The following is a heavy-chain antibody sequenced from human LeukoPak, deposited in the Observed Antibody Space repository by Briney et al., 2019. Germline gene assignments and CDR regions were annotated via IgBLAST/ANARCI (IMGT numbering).Heavy chain of an antibody. Sequence: GGSLRLSCAASGFTFSDYYMSWIRQAPGKGLEWVSYITSSSTNIYYADSVKGRFTISRDNAKNSLYLQMNSLRAEDTAVYYCVRDLDSLAFFWGQGTLVTVSS. CDR2: ITSSSTNI. CDR1: GFTFSDYY. CDR3: VRDLDSLAFF. J-gene: IGHJ4*02. D-gene: IGHD1-1*01. V-gene: IGHV3-11*04.